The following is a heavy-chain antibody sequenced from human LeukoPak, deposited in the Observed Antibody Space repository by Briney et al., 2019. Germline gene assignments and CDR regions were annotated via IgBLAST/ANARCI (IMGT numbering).Heavy chain of an antibody. Sequence: GGSLRLSCAASGFTFSNAWMSWVRQAPGKGLEWVGRIKSKTDGGTTDYAAPVKGRFTISRDDSKNTLYLQMNSLKTEDTAVYYCTTQYYDFWSGLDPDYWGQGTLVTVSS. CDR2: IKSKTDGGTT. J-gene: IGHJ4*02. D-gene: IGHD3-3*01. CDR1: GFTFSNAW. CDR3: TTQYYDFWSGLDPDY. V-gene: IGHV3-15*01.